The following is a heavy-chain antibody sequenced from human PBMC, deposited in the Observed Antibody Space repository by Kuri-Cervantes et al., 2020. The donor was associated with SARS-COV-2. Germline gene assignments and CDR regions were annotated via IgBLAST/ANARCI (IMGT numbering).Heavy chain of an antibody. CDR3: AHSPHNIAVAGYYYYYGMDV. J-gene: IGHJ6*02. Sequence: SGPTLVKPTQTLTLTCTFSGFSLSPSGVGVGWVRQPPGKALEWLALIYWDNDKRYSPSLKSRLAVTKDTSKNQVALTMTNMDPVDTATYYCAHSPHNIAVAGYYYYYGMDVWGQGTTVTSP. CDR2: IYWDNDK. V-gene: IGHV2-5*02. CDR1: GFSLSPSGVG. D-gene: IGHD6-19*01.